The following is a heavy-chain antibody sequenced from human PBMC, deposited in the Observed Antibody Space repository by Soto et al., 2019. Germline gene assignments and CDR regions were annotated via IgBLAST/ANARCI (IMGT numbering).Heavy chain of an antibody. CDR3: ARDRVKRERGYSLYYYYYGMDV. CDR2: IIPIFGTA. D-gene: IGHD5-18*01. V-gene: IGHV1-69*13. CDR1: VGTFSSYA. J-gene: IGHJ6*02. Sequence: GASVKVSCKASVGTFSSYAISWVRQAPGQGLEWMGGIIPIFGTANYAQKFQGRVTITADESTSTAYMELSSLRSEDTAVYYCARDRVKRERGYSLYYYYYGMDVWGQGTTVTVSS.